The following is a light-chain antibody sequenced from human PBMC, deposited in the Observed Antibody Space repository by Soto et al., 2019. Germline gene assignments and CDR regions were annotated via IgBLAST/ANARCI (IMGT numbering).Light chain of an antibody. Sequence: QSVLTQPASVSGSPGQSITISCTGTSSDVGVYNYVSWYQQHPGKVPKLMIYDVSNRPSGVSNRFSGSKSGNTASLTISGLQAEDEADYYCSSYTSSSTPYVFGTRTKLTVL. CDR1: SSDVGVYNY. V-gene: IGLV2-14*01. CDR3: SSYTSSSTPYV. CDR2: DVS. J-gene: IGLJ1*01.